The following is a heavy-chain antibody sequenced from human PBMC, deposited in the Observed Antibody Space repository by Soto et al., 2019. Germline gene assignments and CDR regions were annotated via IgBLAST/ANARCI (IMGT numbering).Heavy chain of an antibody. CDR1: GGSISYNSYY. V-gene: IGHV4-39*02. J-gene: IGHJ4*02. D-gene: IGHD2-21*01. CDR2: IFHPGTT. Sequence: QLHLQESGPGLVKPSETLSLTCSVSGGSISYNSYYWGWIRQPPGKGLAWVGGIFHPGTTYNRPSLRDRVTISLETSKNSFSLPLTSVTAADTAVYFCARLVVVATVAHVWGEGALVDVSA. CDR3: ARLVVVATVAHV.